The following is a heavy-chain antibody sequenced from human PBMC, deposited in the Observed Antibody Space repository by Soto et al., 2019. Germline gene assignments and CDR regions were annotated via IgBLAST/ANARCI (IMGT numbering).Heavy chain of an antibody. J-gene: IGHJ6*02. V-gene: IGHV3-48*01. CDR2: ISSSSSTI. CDR1: GFTLSSYS. CDR3: AREPGTMIVVVIDYYYGMDV. Sequence: GGALRISCAASGFTLSSYSMNWVRQAPGKGLEWVSYISSSSSTIYYADSVKGRFTISRDNAKNSLYLQMNSLRAEDTAVYYCAREPGTMIVVVIDYYYGMDVWGQGTTVTVSS. D-gene: IGHD3-22*01.